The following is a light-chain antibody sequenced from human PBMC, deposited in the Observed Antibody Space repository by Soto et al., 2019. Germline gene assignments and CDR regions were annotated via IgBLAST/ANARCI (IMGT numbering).Light chain of an antibody. J-gene: IGKJ4*01. Sequence: EVVLTQSPGTLSLSPGERATLSCRASQRVSSSYLAWYQQKPGQAPRLLIYGASSTATGIPDRFSGSGSGTDFTLTISSLEPEDSAVYYCQQYGRSPLTFGGGTKVEIK. CDR2: GAS. CDR1: QRVSSSY. CDR3: QQYGRSPLT. V-gene: IGKV3-20*01.